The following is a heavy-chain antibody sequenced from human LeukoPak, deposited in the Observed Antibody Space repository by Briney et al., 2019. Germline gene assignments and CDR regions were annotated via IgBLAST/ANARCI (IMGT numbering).Heavy chain of an antibody. D-gene: IGHD6-13*01. CDR1: GFTFSSYG. Sequence: GGSLRLSRAASGFTFSSYGMHWVRQAPGKGLEWVAVIWYDGSNKYYADSVKGRFTISRDNSKNTLYLQMNSLRAEDTAVYYCASGGQQLVSYYFDYWGQGTLVTVSS. J-gene: IGHJ4*02. CDR3: ASGGQQLVSYYFDY. CDR2: IWYDGSNK. V-gene: IGHV3-33*01.